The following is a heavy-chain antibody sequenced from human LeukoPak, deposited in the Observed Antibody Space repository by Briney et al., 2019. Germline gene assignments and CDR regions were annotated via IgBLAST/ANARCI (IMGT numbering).Heavy chain of an antibody. CDR2: IYSGGST. Sequence: WGSLRLSCAASGFTVSSNYMSWVRQAPGKGLEWVSVIYSGGSTYYADSVKGRFIISRDNAENSLSLQMNSLRADDTAVYYCARVEPAKSDDCWGQGTLVTVSS. V-gene: IGHV3-53*01. J-gene: IGHJ4*02. CDR1: GFTVSSNY. D-gene: IGHD1-14*01. CDR3: ARVEPAKSDDC.